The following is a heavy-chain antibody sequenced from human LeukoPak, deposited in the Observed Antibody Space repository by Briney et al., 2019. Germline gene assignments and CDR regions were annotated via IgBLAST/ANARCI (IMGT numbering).Heavy chain of an antibody. D-gene: IGHD1/OR15-1a*01. CDR2: INHSGST. J-gene: IGHJ4*02. Sequence: SETLSLTCAVYGGSFSGYYWSWIRQPPGKGLEWIGEINHSGSTNYNPSLKSRVTISVDTSKNQFSLKLSSVTAADTAVYYCARGSKVVHWKNTFDYWGQGTLVTVSS. CDR3: ARGSKVVHWKNTFDY. CDR1: GGSFSGYY. V-gene: IGHV4-34*01.